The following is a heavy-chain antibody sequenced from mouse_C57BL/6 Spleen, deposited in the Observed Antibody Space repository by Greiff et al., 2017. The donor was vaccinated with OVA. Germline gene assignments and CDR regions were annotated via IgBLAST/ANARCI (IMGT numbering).Heavy chain of an antibody. CDR2: ISSGGDYI. CDR1: GFTFSSYA. V-gene: IGHV5-9-1*02. J-gene: IGHJ4*01. Sequence: EVQRVESGEGLVKPGGSLKLSCAASGFTFSSYAMSWVRQTPEKRLEWVAYISSGGDYISYAATVKGRVTLSRNHARNTLYLQMSSLKSEDTAMYYCTRDLPSSVAMDYWGQGTSVTVAS. CDR3: TRDLPSSVAMDY. D-gene: IGHD6-1*01.